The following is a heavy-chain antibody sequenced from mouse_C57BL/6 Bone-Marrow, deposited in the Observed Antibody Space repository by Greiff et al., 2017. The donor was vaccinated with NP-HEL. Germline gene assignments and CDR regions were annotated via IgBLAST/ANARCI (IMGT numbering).Heavy chain of an antibody. D-gene: IGHD1-1*01. CDR3: TTVITTVY. V-gene: IGHV14-4*01. CDR2: IDPENGDT. J-gene: IGHJ2*01. Sequence: EVQLQQSGAELVRPGASVKLSCTASGFNIKDDYMHWVKQRPEQGLEWIGWIDPENGDTEYASKFQGKATITAATSSNTAYLQLSSLTSEDTAVYYCTTVITTVYWGQGTTLTVSS. CDR1: GFNIKDDY.